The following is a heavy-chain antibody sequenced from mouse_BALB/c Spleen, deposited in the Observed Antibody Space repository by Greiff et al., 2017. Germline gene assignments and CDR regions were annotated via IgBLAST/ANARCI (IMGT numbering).Heavy chain of an antibody. CDR3: TRGDVRQVFAY. V-gene: IGHV5-6-4*01. D-gene: IGHD2-14*01. CDR1: GFTFSSYT. Sequence: EVKLMESGGGLVKPGGSLKLSCAASGFTFSSYTMSWVRQTPEKRLEWVATIISGGSYTYYPDSVKGRFTISRDNTKNTLYLQMSSLKSEDTAMYYCTRGDVRQVFAYWGQGTMVTVSA. CDR2: IISGGSYT. J-gene: IGHJ3*01.